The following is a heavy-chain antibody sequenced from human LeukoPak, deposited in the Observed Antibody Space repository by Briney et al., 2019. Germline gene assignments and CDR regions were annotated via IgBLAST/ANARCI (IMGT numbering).Heavy chain of an antibody. D-gene: IGHD3-9*01. CDR2: IYTSGST. J-gene: IGHJ6*03. CDR3: ARSVFDWLFHGYYYYMDV. CDR1: GGSISSYY. Sequence: PSETLSLTCTVSGGSISSYYWSWIRQPAGKGLEWIGRIYTSGSTRYNPSLKSRVSMSVDTSKNQFSLNLISVTAADTAVYYCARSVFDWLFHGYYYYMDVWGKGTTVTVSS. V-gene: IGHV4-4*07.